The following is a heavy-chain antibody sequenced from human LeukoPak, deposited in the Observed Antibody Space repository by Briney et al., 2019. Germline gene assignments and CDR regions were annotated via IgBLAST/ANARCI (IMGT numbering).Heavy chain of an antibody. CDR2: ITQSGST. Sequence: SETLSLTCAVYGGSFSAYYWSWIRQPPGKGLEWIGEITQSGSTNYSPSLKSRVTISVDTSKNQISLKLGSVTAADTAVYYCARGRRPGYSSGWYPVWGQGTTVTVSS. CDR1: GGSFSAYY. CDR3: ARGRRPGYSSGWYPV. V-gene: IGHV4-34*01. D-gene: IGHD6-19*01. J-gene: IGHJ6*02.